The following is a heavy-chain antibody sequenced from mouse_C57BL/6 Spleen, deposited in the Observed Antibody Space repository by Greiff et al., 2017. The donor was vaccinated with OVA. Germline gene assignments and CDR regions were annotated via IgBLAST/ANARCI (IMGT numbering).Heavy chain of an antibody. J-gene: IGHJ1*03. Sequence: QVQLQQPGAELVKPGASVKLSCKASGYTFTSYWMQWVKQRPGQGLAWIGEIDPSDSYTNYNQKFKGKATLTVDTSSSTAYMQLSSLTSEDSAVYYCARSPDYYGSSYHWYFDVWGTGTTVTVSS. CDR1: GYTFTSYW. CDR3: ARSPDYYGSSYHWYFDV. D-gene: IGHD1-1*01. V-gene: IGHV1-50*01. CDR2: IDPSDSYT.